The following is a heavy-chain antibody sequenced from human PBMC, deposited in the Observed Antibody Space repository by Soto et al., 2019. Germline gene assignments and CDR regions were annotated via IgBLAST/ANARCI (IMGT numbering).Heavy chain of an antibody. Sequence: SVKVSCKASGGTFSSYAMSWVRQAPGQGLEWMGGIIPIPGTANYAQRFQGRVTITADESTSTAYMELSSLRSEDTAVYYCARGGGSGSSRPSAYYYGMDVWGQGTTVTVSS. D-gene: IGHD3-10*01. CDR2: IIPIPGTA. CDR1: GGTFSSYA. V-gene: IGHV1-69*13. J-gene: IGHJ6*02. CDR3: ARGGGSGSSRPSAYYYGMDV.